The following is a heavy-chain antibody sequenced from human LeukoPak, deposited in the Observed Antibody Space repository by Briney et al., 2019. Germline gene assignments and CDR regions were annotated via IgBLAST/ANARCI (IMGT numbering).Heavy chain of an antibody. CDR2: INWSGGST. CDR3: ARDLDSSGYNVNDY. CDR1: GYTFDDYG. J-gene: IGHJ4*02. Sequence: GGSLRLSCAASGYTFDDYGMSWVRQAPGKGLEWVSGINWSGGSTLYADSVKGRFTISRDNAKNSLYLQMNSLRAEDTAVYYCARDLDSSGYNVNDYWGQGTLVTVSS. V-gene: IGHV3-20*04. D-gene: IGHD3-22*01.